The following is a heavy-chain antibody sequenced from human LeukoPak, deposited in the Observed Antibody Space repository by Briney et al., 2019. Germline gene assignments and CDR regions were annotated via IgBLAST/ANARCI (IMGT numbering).Heavy chain of an antibody. V-gene: IGHV4-59*08. Sequence: PSETLSLTCTVSGGSISTYYWSWIRQPPGKGLEWIGYVYYSGSTTYNPSLKSRVTISVDTSKNQFSLKLSSVTAADTAVYYCARLGIAAAGTVDAFDIWGQGTMVTVSS. CDR3: ARLGIAAAGTVDAFDI. CDR2: VYYSGST. J-gene: IGHJ3*02. D-gene: IGHD6-13*01. CDR1: GGSISTYY.